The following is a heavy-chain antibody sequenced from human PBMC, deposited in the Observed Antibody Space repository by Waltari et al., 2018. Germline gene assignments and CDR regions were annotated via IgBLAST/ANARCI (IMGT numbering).Heavy chain of an antibody. D-gene: IGHD6-13*01. J-gene: IGHJ4*02. V-gene: IGHV3-30-3*01. Sequence: QVQLVASGGGVVQPGRSLRIPWAAPGFAFTSHALPWGRPAPGKGLEWVAVISYDGSNKYYADSVKGRFTISRDNSKNTLYLQMNSLRAEDTAVYYCASALSSSWYLAYWGQGTLVTVSS. CDR3: ASALSSSWYLAY. CDR2: ISYDGSNK. CDR1: GFAFTSHA.